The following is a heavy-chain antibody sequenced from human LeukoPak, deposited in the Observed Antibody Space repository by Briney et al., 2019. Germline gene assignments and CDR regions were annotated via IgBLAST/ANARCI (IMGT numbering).Heavy chain of an antibody. D-gene: IGHD3-22*01. V-gene: IGHV6-1*01. CDR3: ARGLDSSGYYVFDY. J-gene: IGHJ4*02. Sequence: SQTLSLTCAISGDSVSSNSAAWNWIRQSPSRGLEWLGRTYYRSKWYNDYAVPVKSRITINPDTSKNQFSLQLNSVTPEDTAVYYCARGLDSSGYYVFDYWGQGTLVTVSS. CDR1: GDSVSSNSAA. CDR2: TYYRSKWYN.